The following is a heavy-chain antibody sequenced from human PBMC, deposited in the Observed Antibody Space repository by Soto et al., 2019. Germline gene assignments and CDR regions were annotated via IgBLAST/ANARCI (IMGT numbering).Heavy chain of an antibody. CDR1: GYTFTSYG. CDR3: ARDSCYYDRSGYYDD. V-gene: IGHV1-18*01. D-gene: IGHD3-22*01. Sequence: QVQLVQSGAEVKKPGASVKVSCKASGYTFTSYGISWVRQAPGQGLEGMGWISAYNGNTNYAQKLQGRDTMTTDTSTSTAYMELRSLISDDTAVYYCARDSCYYDRSGYYDDWGQGTLVTVSS. CDR2: ISAYNGNT. J-gene: IGHJ4*02.